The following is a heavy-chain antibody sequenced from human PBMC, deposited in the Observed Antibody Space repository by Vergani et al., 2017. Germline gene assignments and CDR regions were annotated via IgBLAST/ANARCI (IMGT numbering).Heavy chain of an antibody. Sequence: QVQLVESGGGLVKPGGSLRLSCAASGFTFSDYYMSWIRQAPGKGLEWVAVISDDGSNKFYTDSVKGRFSISRDNSKNTLYLKMNSLRAEDTAVYYCAKGGHWNYDFDYWGQGTLVTVSS. CDR1: GFTFSDYY. CDR2: ISDDGSNK. D-gene: IGHD1-7*01. J-gene: IGHJ4*02. V-gene: IGHV3-30*18. CDR3: AKGGHWNYDFDY.